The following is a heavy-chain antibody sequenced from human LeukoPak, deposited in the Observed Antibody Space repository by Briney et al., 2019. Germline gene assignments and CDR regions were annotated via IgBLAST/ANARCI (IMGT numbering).Heavy chain of an antibody. V-gene: IGHV5-51*01. J-gene: IGHJ3*02. CDR3: ARLRFTVQLWPDDAFDI. CDR2: IYPGDSDT. CDR1: GYSFTSYW. D-gene: IGHD5-18*01. Sequence: GESLKISCKGSGYSFTSYWIGWVRQMPGKGLEWMGIIYPGDSDTRYSPSFQGQVTISADKSISTAYLQWSSLKASDTAMYYCARLRFTVQLWPDDAFDIWGQGTMVTVSS.